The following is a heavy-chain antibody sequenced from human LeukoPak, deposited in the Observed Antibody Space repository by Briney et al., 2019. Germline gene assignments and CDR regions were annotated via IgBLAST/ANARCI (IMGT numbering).Heavy chain of an antibody. V-gene: IGHV4-4*02. CDR2: IHHSGST. Sequence: PSETLSLTCAVSGGSVSRSNWWNWVRQPPGKGLEWIGEIHHSGSTNYNPSLKSRVTMSVDKSKNQFSLKLSSVTAADTAVYYCARTEAFCTDTSCSNWFDPWGQGTLVTVSS. J-gene: IGHJ5*02. D-gene: IGHD2-2*01. CDR3: ARTEAFCTDTSCSNWFDP. CDR1: GGSVSRSNW.